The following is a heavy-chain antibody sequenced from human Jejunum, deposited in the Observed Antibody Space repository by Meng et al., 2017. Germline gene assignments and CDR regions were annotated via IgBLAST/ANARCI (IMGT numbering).Heavy chain of an antibody. D-gene: IGHD3-16*01. J-gene: IGHJ4*02. V-gene: IGHV3-23*01. CDR3: AKGLYEYIWGNYDY. CDR2: ISDGGGSR. Sequence: GESLKISCAASGFSFSNYAMTWVRQAPGRGLEWVSSISDGGGSRYYEDSVKGRFTISRDDSKNTLYLQVRGLRAEDTAVYYCAKGLYEYIWGNYDYWGRGTLVTVSS. CDR1: GFSFSNYA.